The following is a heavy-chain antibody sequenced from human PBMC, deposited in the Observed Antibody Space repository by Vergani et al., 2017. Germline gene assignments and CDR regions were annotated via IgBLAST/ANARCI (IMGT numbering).Heavy chain of an antibody. Sequence: QLHLQESGPGLVKPSETLSLTCTVSGGSITSSSYYWGWIRQPPGKGLEWIVNIYLSGGAYYNPSLKGRVTISVDTSKNQFSLEVTSVTAADTAIYFCARTEIFILGYFHWALWGQGTLVTVS. D-gene: IGHD3-9*01. J-gene: IGHJ4*02. CDR2: IYLSGGA. CDR1: GGSITSSSYY. CDR3: ARTEIFILGYFHWAL. V-gene: IGHV4-39*01.